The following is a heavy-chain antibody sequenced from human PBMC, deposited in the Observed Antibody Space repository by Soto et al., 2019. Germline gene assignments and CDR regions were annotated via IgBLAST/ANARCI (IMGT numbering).Heavy chain of an antibody. CDR3: ARLKDSSGYYGEYYYGMEV. D-gene: IGHD3-22*01. CDR2: INAGNGNT. Sequence: ASVKVSCKASGYTFTSYAMHWVRQAPGQRLEWMGWINAGNGNTKYSQKFQGRVTITRDTSASTAYMELSSLRSEDTAVYYCARLKDSSGYYGEYYYGMEVWGQGTTVTVSS. CDR1: GYTFTSYA. V-gene: IGHV1-3*01. J-gene: IGHJ6*02.